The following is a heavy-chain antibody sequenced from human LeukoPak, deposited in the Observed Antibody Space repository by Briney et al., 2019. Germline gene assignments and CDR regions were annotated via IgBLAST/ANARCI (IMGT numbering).Heavy chain of an antibody. D-gene: IGHD5-18*01. V-gene: IGHV3-30*02. CDR3: AKDGVLKVDTAIL. CDR2: IRHDGSIK. J-gene: IGHJ4*02. Sequence: GGSLRLSCAASGFIFSTYGMYWVRQAPGKGLEWVAFIRHDGSIKNYADSVKGRFTISRDNSKNTLYLQMNSLRAEDTAVYYCAKDGVLKVDTAILWGQGTLVTVSS. CDR1: GFIFSTYG.